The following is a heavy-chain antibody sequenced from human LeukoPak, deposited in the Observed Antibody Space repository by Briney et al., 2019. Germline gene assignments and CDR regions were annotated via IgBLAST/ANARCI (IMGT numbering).Heavy chain of an antibody. CDR1: GFTCSSYA. CDR2: ISGSGGST. D-gene: IGHD4-17*01. Sequence: GGSLRLSCAASGFTCSSYAMSWVRQAPGKGLEWVSAISGSGGSTYYADSVKGRFTISRDNSKNTLYLQMNSLRAEDTAVYYCAKDGTVTTRAFDYWGQGTLVTVSS. CDR3: AKDGTVTTRAFDY. V-gene: IGHV3-23*01. J-gene: IGHJ4*02.